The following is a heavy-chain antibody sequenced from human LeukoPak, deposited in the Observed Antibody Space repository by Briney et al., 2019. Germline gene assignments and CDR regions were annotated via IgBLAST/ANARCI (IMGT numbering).Heavy chain of an antibody. J-gene: IGHJ4*02. CDR3: AKDGRPHYYGSGSNFDY. CDR1: GFTFSSYA. CDR2: ISYDGSNK. V-gene: IGHV3-30*04. Sequence: GGSLRLSCAASGFTFSSYAMHWVRQAPGKGLEWVAIISYDGSNKYYADSVKGRFTISRDNSKKTLYLQMNSLRAEDTAVYYCAKDGRPHYYGSGSNFDYWGQGTLVTVSS. D-gene: IGHD3-10*01.